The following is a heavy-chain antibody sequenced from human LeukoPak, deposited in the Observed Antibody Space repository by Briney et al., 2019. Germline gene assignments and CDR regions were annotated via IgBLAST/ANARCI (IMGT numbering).Heavy chain of an antibody. D-gene: IGHD1-26*01. J-gene: IGHJ3*02. CDR1: GFTLSDYY. CDR3: ARDSGGSPFDI. V-gene: IGHV3-11*06. CDR2: ISSTSTYT. Sequence: GGSLRLSCAASGFTLSDYYMSWIRQAPGKGLEWVSYISSTSTYTDYADSVKGRFTISRDNAKNLLYLQMSSLRPEDTAVYYCARDSGGSPFDIWGQGTMVTVSS.